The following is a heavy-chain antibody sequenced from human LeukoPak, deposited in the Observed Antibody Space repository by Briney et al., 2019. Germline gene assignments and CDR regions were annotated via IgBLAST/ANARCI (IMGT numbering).Heavy chain of an antibody. CDR3: ARATDTNYFDF. CDR1: GFTVSRNS. Sequence: GGSLRLSCAASGFTVSRNSMAWVRQAPGKGLEWVSIVYRGASIYYLDSVKGRFTISRDNSENTLYLQMNNLRAEDTAIYYCARATDTNYFDFWGQGTLLTVSS. D-gene: IGHD1-26*01. CDR2: VYRGASI. V-gene: IGHV3-53*01. J-gene: IGHJ4*02.